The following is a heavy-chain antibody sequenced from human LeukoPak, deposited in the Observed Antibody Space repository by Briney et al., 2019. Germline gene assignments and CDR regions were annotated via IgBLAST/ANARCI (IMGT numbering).Heavy chain of an antibody. V-gene: IGHV1-58*02. CDR1: GFTFTSSA. CDR2: IVVGSGNT. D-gene: IGHD1-26*01. J-gene: IGHJ4*02. Sequence: SVKVSCKASGFTFTSSAMQWVRQARGQRLEWIGWIVVGSGNTNYAQKFQERVTITRDTSTSTVYMELSSLRSEDTAVYYCARCLRRSSGSYGSGYWGQGTLVTVSS. CDR3: ARCLRRSSGSYGSGY.